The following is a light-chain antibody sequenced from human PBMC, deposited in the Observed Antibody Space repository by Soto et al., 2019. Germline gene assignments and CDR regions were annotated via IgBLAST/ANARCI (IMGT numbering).Light chain of an antibody. V-gene: IGKV1-5*01. J-gene: IGKJ5*01. CDR2: AAS. CDR3: QQVHSYPLT. CDR1: QSISSW. Sequence: DIQMTQSPSTLSASVGDRVTITCRASQSISSWLAWYQQKPGKAPKLLIYAASSLQSGVPSRFSGSGSGTDFTLSINSLQPEDFATYYCQQVHSYPLTFGQGTRLEIK.